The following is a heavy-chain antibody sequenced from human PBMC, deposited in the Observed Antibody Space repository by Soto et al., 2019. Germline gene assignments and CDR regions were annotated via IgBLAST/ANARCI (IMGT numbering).Heavy chain of an antibody. V-gene: IGHV1-69*13. CDR1: GCTFSSYA. CDR2: IIPIFGTA. CDR3: ARDFESSGWYDY. J-gene: IGHJ4*02. D-gene: IGHD6-19*01. Sequence: GASVKVSCTASGCTFSSYAISWVRQAPGQGLEWMGGIIPIFGTANYAQKFQGRVTITADESTSTAYMELSSLRSEDTAVYYCARDFESSGWYDYWGQGTLVTVSS.